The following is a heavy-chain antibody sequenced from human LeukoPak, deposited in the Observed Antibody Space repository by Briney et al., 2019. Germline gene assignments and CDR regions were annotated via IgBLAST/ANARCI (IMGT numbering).Heavy chain of an antibody. CDR2: ISGSGGST. V-gene: IGHV3-23*01. J-gene: IGHJ4*02. CDR1: GFTFSSYA. D-gene: IGHD2-2*02. Sequence: GGSLRLSCAASGFTFSSYAMSWVRQAPGKGLEWVSAISGSGGSTYYADSAKGRFTISRDNSKNTLYLQMNSLRTEDTAVYYCAKYPAIRPHYFDYWGQGTLVTVSS. CDR3: AKYPAIRPHYFDY.